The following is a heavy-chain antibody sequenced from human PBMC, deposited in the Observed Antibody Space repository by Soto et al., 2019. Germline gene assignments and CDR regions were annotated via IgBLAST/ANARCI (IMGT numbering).Heavy chain of an antibody. V-gene: IGHV4-30-2*03. CDR2: TYHSGNP. J-gene: IGHJ6*02. D-gene: IGHD2-21*02. CDR3: ARQVVTASSPIYYYGMDV. CDR1: GDTISTGGYS. Sequence: SETLSLTCAVSGDTISTGGYSWAWIRQPPGKALEWIGHTYHSGNPYYNPSLKSRVIISVDTSKNQFSLKLYSVTAADTAMYYCARQVVTASSPIYYYGMDVWGQGTTVTVSS.